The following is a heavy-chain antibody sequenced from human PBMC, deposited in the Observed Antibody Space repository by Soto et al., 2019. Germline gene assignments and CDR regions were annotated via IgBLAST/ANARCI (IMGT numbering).Heavy chain of an antibody. CDR1: GFTFSSYS. D-gene: IGHD6-13*01. J-gene: IGHJ4*02. CDR2: ISGSSSSI. Sequence: PGGSLGLSCSASGFTFSSYSMNWVRQAPGKGLEWVTSISGSSSSIYYADSVKGRLTISRDNAKSSLYLQMNSLRAEDTAVYYCASARGSSWYFDYWGQGALVTVSS. V-gene: IGHV3-21*01. CDR3: ASARGSSWYFDY.